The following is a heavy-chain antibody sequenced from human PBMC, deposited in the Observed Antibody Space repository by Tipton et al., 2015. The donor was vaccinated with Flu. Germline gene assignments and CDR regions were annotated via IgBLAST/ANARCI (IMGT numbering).Heavy chain of an antibody. J-gene: IGHJ4*02. D-gene: IGHD2-15*01. CDR3: VREGDFTPDY. CDR1: GGSIANSPYY. CDR2: LYYNGRT. Sequence: TLSLTCNVSGGSIANSPYYWGWIRQPPGKGLEWIGDLYYNGRTYYNPSVKSRVAFSVDGSKNQFSLKLSSVSAADTAVYYCVREGDFTPDYWGQGTLVTVSS. V-gene: IGHV4-39*07.